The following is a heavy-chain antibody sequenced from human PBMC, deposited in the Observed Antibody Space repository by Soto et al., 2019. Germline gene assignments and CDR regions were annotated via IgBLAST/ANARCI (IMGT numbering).Heavy chain of an antibody. CDR1: GGTLSSYA. J-gene: IGHJ5*02. Sequence: SVKVSCKASGGTLSSYAISWVRQAPGQGLEWMGGIIPIFGTANYAQKFQGRVTITADESTSTAYMELSSLRSEDTAVYYCARDPSMVRGVIPVPNWFDPWGQGTLVNV. CDR2: IIPIFGTA. CDR3: ARDPSMVRGVIPVPNWFDP. V-gene: IGHV1-69*13. D-gene: IGHD3-10*01.